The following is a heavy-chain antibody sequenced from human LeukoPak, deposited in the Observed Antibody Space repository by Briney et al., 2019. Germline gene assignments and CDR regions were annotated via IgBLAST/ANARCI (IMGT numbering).Heavy chain of an antibody. J-gene: IGHJ4*02. CDR3: ARYDGGSGPFDY. D-gene: IGHD3-10*01. CDR2: LYSGGNT. V-gene: IGHV3-53*01. CDR1: GFTVSSNY. Sequence: GGSLRLSCAVSGFTVSSNYMSWVRQAPGKGLEWVSVLYSGGNTYYADSVKGRFTISRDNSKNTLYLQMNSLRAEDTAVYYCARYDGGSGPFDYWGQGSLVTVSS.